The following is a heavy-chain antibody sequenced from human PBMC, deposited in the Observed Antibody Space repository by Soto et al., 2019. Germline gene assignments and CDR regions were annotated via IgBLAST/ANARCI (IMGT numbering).Heavy chain of an antibody. V-gene: IGHV1-2*02. Sequence: ASVKVSCKASGYTFTGYYMHWVRQAPGQGLEWMGWINPNSGGTNYAQKFQGRVTMTRDTSISTAYMELSRLRSDDTAVYYCASKYSYGKLYYYYGLDIWGQGTTVTVSS. J-gene: IGHJ6*02. CDR3: ASKYSYGKLYYYYGLDI. D-gene: IGHD5-18*01. CDR1: GYTFTGYY. CDR2: INPNSGGT.